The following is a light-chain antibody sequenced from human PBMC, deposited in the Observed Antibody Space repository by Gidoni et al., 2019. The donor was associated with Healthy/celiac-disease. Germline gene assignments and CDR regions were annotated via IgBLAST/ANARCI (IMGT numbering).Light chain of an antibody. CDR1: SSDVGSYNL. J-gene: IGLJ3*02. V-gene: IGLV2-23*01. CDR2: EGS. CDR3: CSYAGSSSVG. Sequence: QSALTQPASVSGSPGQSITISCTGTSSDVGSYNLVSWYQQHPGKAPKLMIYEGSKRPSGVSNRCSGSKSGNTASLTISGLQAEDEADYYCCSYAGSSSVGFGGGTKLTVL.